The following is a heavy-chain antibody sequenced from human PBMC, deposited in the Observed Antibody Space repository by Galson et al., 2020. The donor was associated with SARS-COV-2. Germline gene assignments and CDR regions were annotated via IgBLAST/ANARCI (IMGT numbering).Heavy chain of an antibody. D-gene: IGHD6-13*01. J-gene: IGHJ5*02. V-gene: IGHV3-23*01. CDR2: ISGSGGST. CDR1: GFTFSSYS. Sequence: GGSLRLSCAASGFTFSSYSMSWVRQAPGKGLEWVSAISGSGGSTYYADSVKGRFTISRDNSKNTLYLQMNSLRAEDTAVYYCAKDADVGWYRDWFDPCGQGTLVTVSS. CDR3: AKDADVGWYRDWFDP.